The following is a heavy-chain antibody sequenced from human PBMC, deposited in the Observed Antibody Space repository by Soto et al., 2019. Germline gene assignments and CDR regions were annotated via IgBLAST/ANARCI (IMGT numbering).Heavy chain of an antibody. J-gene: IGHJ4*02. CDR1: GLTFSDYW. V-gene: IGHV3-7*05. CDR3: ARWQN. Sequence: PGGSLRLSCVVSGLTFSDYWMSWVRQAPGKGLEWVAKINPDGSEKYYLDSVKGRFTISRDNAKNSLSLQMNGLRVEDTAVYYCARWQNWGQGTLVTVSS. CDR2: INPDGSEK.